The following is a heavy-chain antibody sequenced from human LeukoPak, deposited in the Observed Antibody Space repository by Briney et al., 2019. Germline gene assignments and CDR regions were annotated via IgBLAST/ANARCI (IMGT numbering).Heavy chain of an antibody. CDR1: GFTFSSYA. J-gene: IGHJ5*02. CDR3: AKLGGYQPQYNWFDP. Sequence: PGGSLRLSCAASGFTFSSYAMSWVRQAPGKGLEWVSAISGSGGSTYYADSVKGRFTISRDNSKNTLYLQMNSLRAEDTAVYYCAKLGGYQPQYNWFDPWGQGTLVTVSS. V-gene: IGHV3-23*01. D-gene: IGHD2-2*01. CDR2: ISGSGGST.